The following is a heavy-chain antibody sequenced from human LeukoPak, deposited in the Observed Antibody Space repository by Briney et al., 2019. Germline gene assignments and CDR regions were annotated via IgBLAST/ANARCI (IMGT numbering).Heavy chain of an antibody. CDR1: GYTFTGYY. J-gene: IGHJ4*02. Sequence: GASVKGSCKASGYTFTGYYMHWVRQAPGQGLEWMGWINPNSGGTNYAQKFQGRVTMTRDTSISTAYMELSRLRSDDTAVYYCARRGVGATTDLDYWGQGTLVTVSS. D-gene: IGHD1-26*01. V-gene: IGHV1-2*02. CDR3: ARRGVGATTDLDY. CDR2: INPNSGGT.